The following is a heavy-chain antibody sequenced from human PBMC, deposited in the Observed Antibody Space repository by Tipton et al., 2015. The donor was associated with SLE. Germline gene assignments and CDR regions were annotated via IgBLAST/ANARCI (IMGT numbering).Heavy chain of an antibody. CDR3: ARQGIWFGELLPEYFQH. V-gene: IGHV5-51*01. CDR1: GYSFTSYW. CDR2: IYPGDSDT. J-gene: IGHJ1*01. Sequence: QLVQSGAEVKKPGESLKISCKGSGYSFTSYWIGWVRQMPGKGLEWMGIIYPGDSDTRYSPPVQGQVTISADKSISTAYLQWSSRKASDTAMYYCARQGIWFGELLPEYFQHWGQGTLVTVSS. D-gene: IGHD3-10*01.